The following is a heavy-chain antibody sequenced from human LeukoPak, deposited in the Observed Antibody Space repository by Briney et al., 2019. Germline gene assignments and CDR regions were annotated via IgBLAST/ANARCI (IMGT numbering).Heavy chain of an antibody. J-gene: IGHJ4*02. CDR2: IIPIFGIA. V-gene: IGHV1-69*04. D-gene: IGHD3-22*01. CDR1: GGTFSSYA. CDR3: ARVDYDSSGYYDY. Sequence: ASVKVSCKASGGTFSSYAISWVRQAPGQGLEWMGRIIPIFGIANYAQKFQGRVTITADKSTSTAYMELSSLRSEDTAVYYSARVDYDSSGYYDYWGQGTLVTVSS.